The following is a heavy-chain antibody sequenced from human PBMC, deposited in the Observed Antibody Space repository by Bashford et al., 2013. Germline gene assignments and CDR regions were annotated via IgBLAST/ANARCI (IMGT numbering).Heavy chain of an antibody. D-gene: IGHD2-2*01. Sequence: HSGGSLRLSCAASGFTFDDYAMHWVRQGPVKGLEWLGLITWDGGSTLYSDSVEGRFTVSRDNAKNSLYLQMNSVRAEDTAVYYCVSFSAFDYYYDGMDVWGQGTTVTVSS. V-gene: IGHV3-43D*03. CDR3: VSFSAFDYYYDGMDV. J-gene: IGHJ6*02. CDR2: ITWDGGST. CDR1: GFTFDDYA.